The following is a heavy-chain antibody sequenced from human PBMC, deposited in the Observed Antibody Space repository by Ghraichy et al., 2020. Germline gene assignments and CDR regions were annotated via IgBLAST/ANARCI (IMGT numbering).Heavy chain of an antibody. J-gene: IGHJ4*02. V-gene: IGHV3-21*01. CDR1: GFTFSSYS. Sequence: GGSLRLSCAASGFTFSSYSMNWVRQAPGKGLEWVSSISSSSSYIYYADSVKGRFTISRDNAKNSLYLQMNSLRAEDTAVYYCARDVASYRPWNYFDYWGQGTLVTVSS. CDR3: ARDVASYRPWNYFDY. D-gene: IGHD1-26*01. CDR2: ISSSSSYI.